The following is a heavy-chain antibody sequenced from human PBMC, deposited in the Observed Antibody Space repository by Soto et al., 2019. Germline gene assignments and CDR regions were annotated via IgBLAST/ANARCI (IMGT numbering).Heavy chain of an antibody. CDR2: ISYDGSNK. CDR3: ASNGEVSSDYYYGMDV. V-gene: IGHV3-30-3*01. D-gene: IGHD3-10*01. Sequence: QVQLVESGGGVVQPGRSLRLSCAASGFTFSSYAMHWVRQAPGKGLEWVAVISYDGSNKYYADSVKGRFTISRDNSKNTLYLQMNSLRAEDTAVYYCASNGEVSSDYYYGMDVWGQGTTVTVSS. J-gene: IGHJ6*02. CDR1: GFTFSSYA.